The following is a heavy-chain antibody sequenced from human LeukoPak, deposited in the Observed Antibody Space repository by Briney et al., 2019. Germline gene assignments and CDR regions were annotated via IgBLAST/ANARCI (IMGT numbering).Heavy chain of an antibody. Sequence: SQSPSLTCTLSGRSISSSSYGWGWIRRPPGKGREWYGHIFYRESTHYNPTAESRITITVPTSKTHFYLTLRYVTATDTTIDYWARRRITESTSFFDSWGQGTLVTVSS. CDR3: ARRRITESTSFFDS. V-gene: IGHV4-39*02. CDR2: IFYREST. CDR1: GRSISSSSYG. D-gene: IGHD6-13*01. J-gene: IGHJ4*02.